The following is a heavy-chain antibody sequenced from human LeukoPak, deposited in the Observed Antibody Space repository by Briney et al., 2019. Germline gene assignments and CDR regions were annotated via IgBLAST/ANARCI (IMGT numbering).Heavy chain of an antibody. CDR1: GFTFSSYE. V-gene: IGHV3-33*06. J-gene: IGHJ4*02. Sequence: SGGSLRLSCAASGFTFSSYEMNWVRQAPDKGLEWVAVIWYDGNNKYYADSVKGRFTISRDNSKNTLYLQMNSLRVEDTAVYYCAKDWGYTTMVSYYFDYWGQGALVTVSS. D-gene: IGHD5-18*01. CDR2: IWYDGNNK. CDR3: AKDWGYTTMVSYYFDY.